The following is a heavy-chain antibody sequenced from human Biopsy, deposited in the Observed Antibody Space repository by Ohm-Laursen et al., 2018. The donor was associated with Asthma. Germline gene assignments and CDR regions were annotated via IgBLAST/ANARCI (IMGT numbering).Heavy chain of an antibody. Sequence: ASVKASCKASGYTFISFAIHWVRQAPGQRLEWMGWVNTGNGDTKYSQKFQGRVTITRDTSASTAYMELRRLRSEDTATYYRARTYYDFLTGQVKDVFGVWGQGTMVTVSS. D-gene: IGHD3-9*01. CDR1: GYTFISFA. CDR2: VNTGNGDT. V-gene: IGHV1-3*04. J-gene: IGHJ3*01. CDR3: ARTYYDFLTGQVKDVFGV.